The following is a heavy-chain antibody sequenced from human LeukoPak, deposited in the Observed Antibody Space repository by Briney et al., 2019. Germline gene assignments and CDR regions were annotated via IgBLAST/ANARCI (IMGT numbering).Heavy chain of an antibody. CDR2: IYYSGST. CDR1: GGSISSYY. V-gene: IGHV4-59*01. Sequence: SETLSLTCTVSGGSISSYYWSWIRQPAGKGLEWIGNIYYSGSTNYSPSLKSRVTISVDTSKNQFSLKLSSLTAADTAVYYCARDRAVAVGWFDPWGQGTLVTVSS. J-gene: IGHJ5*02. D-gene: IGHD6-19*01. CDR3: ARDRAVAVGWFDP.